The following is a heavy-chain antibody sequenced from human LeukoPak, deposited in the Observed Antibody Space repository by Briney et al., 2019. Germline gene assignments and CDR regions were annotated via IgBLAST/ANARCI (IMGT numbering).Heavy chain of an antibody. Sequence: GGSLRLSCAASGFTISSYFMSWFGQAPGRGLEWVSGIIGSGGSTYYEDSVTGRFTISRDNSKNNLYLQVNSLTAEDTAVYYCAKGASDYTEVAYFDSWGQGTLVTVSS. CDR3: AKGASDYTEVAYFDS. J-gene: IGHJ4*02. D-gene: IGHD5-12*01. V-gene: IGHV3-23*01. CDR2: IIGSGGST. CDR1: GFTISSYF.